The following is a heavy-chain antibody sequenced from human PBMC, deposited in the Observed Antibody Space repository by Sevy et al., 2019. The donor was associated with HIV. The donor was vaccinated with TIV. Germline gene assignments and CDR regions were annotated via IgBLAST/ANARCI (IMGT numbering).Heavy chain of an antibody. Sequence: GGSLRLSCAASGFPFNDHAMHWVRQVPGKGLECVSGVSWNSRYIGYADSVKGRFTISRDNARHFLYLEMNSLRPEDTALYYCAKDINRGCDGVNCYSYYYYFYGLDVWDQGTTVTVSS. CDR3: AKDINRGCDGVNCYSYYYYFYGLDV. CDR2: VSWNSRYI. J-gene: IGHJ6*02. V-gene: IGHV3-9*01. D-gene: IGHD2-21*01. CDR1: GFPFNDHA.